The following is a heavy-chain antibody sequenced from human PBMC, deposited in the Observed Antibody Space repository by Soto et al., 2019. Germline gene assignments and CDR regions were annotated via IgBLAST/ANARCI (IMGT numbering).Heavy chain of an antibody. D-gene: IGHD1-1*01. CDR1: GFTFSSYA. J-gene: IGHJ5*02. Sequence: PGGSLRLSCAASGFTFSSYAMSWVRQAPGKGLEWVSAISGSGGSTYYADSVKGRFTISRDNSKNTLYLQMNSLRAEDTAVYYCAKDQVQLERRSGYNWFDPWGQGTLVTVSS. CDR3: AKDQVQLERRSGYNWFDP. V-gene: IGHV3-23*01. CDR2: ISGSGGST.